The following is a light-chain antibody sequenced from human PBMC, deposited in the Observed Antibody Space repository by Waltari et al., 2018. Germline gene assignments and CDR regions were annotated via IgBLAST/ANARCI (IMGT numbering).Light chain of an antibody. CDR2: RDN. CDR3: AAWDDSLGGVV. V-gene: IGLV1-47*01. J-gene: IGLJ2*01. CDR1: SPNLGSIY. Sequence: QSVLTQPPSASGTPGQRVPIPCSGSSPNLGSIYVSRYQQLPGPAPKLLISRDNQRPSGVPDRFSGSKSGTSASLAISGLRSEDEADYYCAAWDDSLGGVVFGGGTKLTVL.